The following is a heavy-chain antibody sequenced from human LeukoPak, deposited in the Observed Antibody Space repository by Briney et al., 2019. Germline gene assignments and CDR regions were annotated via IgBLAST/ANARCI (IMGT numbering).Heavy chain of an antibody. J-gene: IGHJ4*02. Sequence: GGSLRLSCAASGFTFSSYWMTWVRQAPGRGLEWVANVNQVGSEKYYVESVKGRFTISRDTAKKSLYLEMDYLRAEDTAVYYCARDLCSGGSCYTNIDYWGQGTLVTVSS. CDR3: ARDLCSGGSCYTNIDY. D-gene: IGHD2-15*01. V-gene: IGHV3-7*03. CDR1: GFTFSSYW. CDR2: VNQVGSEK.